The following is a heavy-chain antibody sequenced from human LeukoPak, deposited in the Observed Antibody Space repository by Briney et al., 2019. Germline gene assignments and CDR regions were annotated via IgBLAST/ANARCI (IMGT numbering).Heavy chain of an antibody. D-gene: IGHD6-13*01. CDR1: GYTLTELS. V-gene: IGHV1-24*01. Sequence: ASVKVSCKVSGYTLTELSMHWVRQAPGKGLEWVGGFDPEDGETIYAQKFQGRVTMTEDTSTDTAYVELSSLRSEDTAVYYCATGASIAAAPVNWFDPWGQGTMVTVSS. CDR2: FDPEDGET. CDR3: ATGASIAAAPVNWFDP. J-gene: IGHJ5*02.